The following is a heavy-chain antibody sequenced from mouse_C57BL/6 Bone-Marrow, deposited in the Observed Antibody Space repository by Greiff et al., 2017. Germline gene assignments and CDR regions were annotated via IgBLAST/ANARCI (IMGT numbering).Heavy chain of an antibody. CDR3: TTNYGSIFDY. CDR1: GFNIKDDY. Sequence: EVKLMESGAELVRPGASVKLSCTASGFNIKDDYMHWVKQRPEQGLEWIGWIDPENGDTEYASKFQGKATITADTSSNTAYLQLSSLTSEDTAVYYCTTNYGSIFDYWGQGTTLTVSS. CDR2: IDPENGDT. J-gene: IGHJ2*01. D-gene: IGHD1-1*01. V-gene: IGHV14-4*01.